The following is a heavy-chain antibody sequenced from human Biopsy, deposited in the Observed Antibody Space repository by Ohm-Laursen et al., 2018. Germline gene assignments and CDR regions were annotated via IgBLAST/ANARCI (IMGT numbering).Heavy chain of an antibody. CDR3: ARDGKRWDYSTYFSWHFDL. V-gene: IGHV3-30*03. CDR1: GFTFSDYA. CDR2: SSYDGSNT. D-gene: IGHD4-11*01. J-gene: IGHJ2*01. Sequence: SLRLSCAASGFTFSDYALLWVRQAPGKGPEWVAVSSYDGSNTYHADSVRGRFTISRDNSKNTLYLQMNSLGAEDTAVYFCARDGKRWDYSTYFSWHFDLWGRGTLVTVSS.